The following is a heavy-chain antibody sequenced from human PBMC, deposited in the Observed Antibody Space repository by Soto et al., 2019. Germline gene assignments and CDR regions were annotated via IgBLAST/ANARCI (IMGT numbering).Heavy chain of an antibody. D-gene: IGHD5-12*01. CDR1: GDVFRSYG. CDR3: ARGRQKWRRNDAFDI. J-gene: IGHJ3*02. CDR2: IIPISGTT. V-gene: IGHV1-69*13. Sequence: ASVKVSCKASGDVFRSYGINWVRQAPGQGLEWMGGIIPISGTTNYAQKFQGRVAITADESTDTVYMELSRLRSEDTAVYYCARGRQKWRRNDAFDIWGQGTLVTVSS.